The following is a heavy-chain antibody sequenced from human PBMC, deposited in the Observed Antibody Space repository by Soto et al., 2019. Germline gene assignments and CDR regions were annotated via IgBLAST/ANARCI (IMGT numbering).Heavy chain of an antibody. CDR1: GCSISSYY. CDR2: IYYSGST. CDR3: ARDSLHSSSRTGWFDP. J-gene: IGHJ5*02. D-gene: IGHD6-13*01. Sequence: PSETLSLTCTVSGCSISSYYWSWFRQPPGKGLEWIGYIYYSGSTNYNPSLKSRVTISVDTSKNQFSLKLSSVTAADTAVYYCARDSLHSSSRTGWFDPWGQGTLVTVSS. V-gene: IGHV4-59*01.